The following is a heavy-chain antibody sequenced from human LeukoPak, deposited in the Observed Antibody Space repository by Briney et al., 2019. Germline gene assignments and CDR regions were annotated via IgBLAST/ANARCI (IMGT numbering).Heavy chain of an antibody. V-gene: IGHV4-59*08. D-gene: IGHD5-24*01. CDR3: ARQRDGYNFPDY. Sequence: SETLSLTCTVSGGSISSYYWSWIRQPPGKGLEWIGYIYYSGSTNYNPSLKSRVTISVDTSKNQFSLKLSSVTAAGTAVYYCARQRDGYNFPDYWGQGTLVTVSS. CDR1: GGSISSYY. CDR2: IYYSGST. J-gene: IGHJ4*02.